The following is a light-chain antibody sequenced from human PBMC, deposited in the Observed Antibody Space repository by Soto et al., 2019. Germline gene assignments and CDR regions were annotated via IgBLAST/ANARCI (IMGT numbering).Light chain of an antibody. J-gene: IGKJ5*01. Sequence: DIQLTQSPSSLSASVGDRVTITCRASQTISNYLNWFQQKPGKAPKLLIYAAYNLESGVPSRLSGSGSATDFTLTISSLQPEDFAMYYWQQSYSTLAITFGQGTRLEIK. V-gene: IGKV1-39*01. CDR2: AAY. CDR1: QTISNY. CDR3: QQSYSTLAIT.